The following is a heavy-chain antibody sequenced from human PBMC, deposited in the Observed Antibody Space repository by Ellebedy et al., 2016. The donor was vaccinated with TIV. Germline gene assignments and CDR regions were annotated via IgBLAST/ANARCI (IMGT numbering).Heavy chain of an antibody. CDR2: ISSSSSTI. Sequence: GESLKISCAASGFTFSSYSMNWVRQAPGKGLEWVSYISSSSSTIYYADSVKGRFTISRDNAKNSLYLQMNSLIDEDTAVYYCARDTTKLGYCSGGSCYSDYWGQGTLVTVSS. J-gene: IGHJ4*02. CDR3: ARDTTKLGYCSGGSCYSDY. CDR1: GFTFSSYS. D-gene: IGHD2-15*01. V-gene: IGHV3-48*02.